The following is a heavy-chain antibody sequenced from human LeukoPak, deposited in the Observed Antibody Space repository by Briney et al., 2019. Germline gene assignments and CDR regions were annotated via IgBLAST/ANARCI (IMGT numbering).Heavy chain of an antibody. CDR2: IHGTLGST. V-gene: IGHV4-4*07. D-gene: IGHD3-3*01. J-gene: IGHJ3*02. CDR1: SGPIRNSY. CDR3: ARIFDRDI. Sequence: PSETLSLICTVSSGPIRNSYWSWVRHSAGTGMQWIGRIHGTLGSTNHNPSLKSRVVLSLDTSSNQFSLRLSAMSAADTATYYCARIFDRDIWGQGTLVTVSP.